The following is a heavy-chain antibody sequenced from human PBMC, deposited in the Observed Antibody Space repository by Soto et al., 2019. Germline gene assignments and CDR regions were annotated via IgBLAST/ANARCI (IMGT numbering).Heavy chain of an antibody. CDR1: GYDVTRYY. Sequence: ASVKVSCKASGYDVTRYYIHWVRQGPGQGLEWMGIINPTGGGRTKYAQKFQGRVTVTSDRSTSTVYMELTSLRSDDTAVYYCAKVGENDVDPLLDYYYYGMDVWGPGTTVTVSS. CDR3: AKVGENDVDPLLDYYYYGMDV. V-gene: IGHV1-46*01. D-gene: IGHD1-1*01. J-gene: IGHJ6*02. CDR2: INPTGGGRT.